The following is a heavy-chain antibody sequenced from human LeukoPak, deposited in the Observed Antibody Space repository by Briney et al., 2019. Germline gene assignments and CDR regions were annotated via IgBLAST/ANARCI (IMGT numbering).Heavy chain of an antibody. V-gene: IGHV4-61*02. CDR1: GGSVSSGSYY. CDR3: ARDKYYDFWSGYYGSYAFDI. Sequence: PSQTLSLTCTVSGGSVSSGSYYWSWIRPPAGKGLEWIGRIYASGSTNYNPSLRSRVTISVATSKNQFSLKLSSVTAADTAVYYCARDKYYDFWSGYYGSYAFDIWGQGTMVTVSS. D-gene: IGHD3-3*01. CDR2: IYASGST. J-gene: IGHJ3*02.